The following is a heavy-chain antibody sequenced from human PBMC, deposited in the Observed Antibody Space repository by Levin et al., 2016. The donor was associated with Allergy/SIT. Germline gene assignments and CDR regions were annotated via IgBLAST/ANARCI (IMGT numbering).Heavy chain of an antibody. CDR1: GFTFSSYA. Sequence: GESLKISCAASGFTFSSYAMSWVRQAPGKGLEWVSAISGSGGSTYYADSVKGRFTISRDNSKNTLYLQMNSLRAEDTAVYYCAKDPFRLWQQLVSLDYWGQGTLVTVSS. J-gene: IGHJ4*02. D-gene: IGHD6-13*01. CDR2: ISGSGGST. V-gene: IGHV3-23*01. CDR3: AKDPFRLWQQLVSLDY.